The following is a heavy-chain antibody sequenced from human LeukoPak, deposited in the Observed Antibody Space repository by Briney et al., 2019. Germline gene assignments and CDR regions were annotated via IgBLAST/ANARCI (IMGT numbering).Heavy chain of an antibody. Sequence: GGSLRLSCAASGFTFSGSAMHWVRQASGKGLEWVGRIRSKANSYATAYAASVKGRLTISRDDSKDTAYLQMNSLKTEDTAVYYCTRHGDYYGSGSYYQYYYYYYMDVWGKGTTVTVSS. D-gene: IGHD3-10*01. CDR2: IRSKANSYAT. CDR1: GFTFSGSA. J-gene: IGHJ6*03. CDR3: TRHGDYYGSGSYYQYYYYYYMDV. V-gene: IGHV3-73*01.